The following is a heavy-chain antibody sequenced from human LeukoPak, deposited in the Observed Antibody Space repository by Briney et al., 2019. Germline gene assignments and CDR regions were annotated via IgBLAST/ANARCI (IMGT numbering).Heavy chain of an antibody. J-gene: IGHJ4*02. CDR1: GFTFSSYG. Sequence: RGGSLRLSCAASGFTFSSYGMHWVRQAPGRVREWVAVMGYEVSNKYYADSVKGRFTISSDNSKNTLYLQMNGLRAEDTPVYYCARELNYAYYGAGSNDYVFDYWGQGTLVTVSS. CDR2: MGYEVSNK. V-gene: IGHV3-33*01. D-gene: IGHD3-10*01. CDR3: ARELNYAYYGAGSNDYVFDY.